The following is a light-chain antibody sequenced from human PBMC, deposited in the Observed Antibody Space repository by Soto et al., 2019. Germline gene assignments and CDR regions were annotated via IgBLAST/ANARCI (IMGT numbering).Light chain of an antibody. Sequence: QAVVTQPRSVSGSPGQSLTISCTGTSSDVGGYNYVSWYQQYPGQVPKLMIYDVTKRPSGVPDRFSGSKSGNTASLTISGLQAEDEADYYCCSHAGTYTYVFGTGTQLTVL. J-gene: IGLJ6*01. CDR3: CSHAGTYTYV. CDR2: DVT. CDR1: SSDVGGYNY. V-gene: IGLV2-11*01.